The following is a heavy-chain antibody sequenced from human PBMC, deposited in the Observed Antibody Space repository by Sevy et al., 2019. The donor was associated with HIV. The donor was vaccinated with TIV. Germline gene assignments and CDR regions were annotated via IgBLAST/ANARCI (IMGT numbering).Heavy chain of an antibody. CDR1: GYTFNNYY. D-gene: IGHD3-10*01. CDR3: ARGDGSGRCFDS. Sequence: ASVKVSCKASGYTFNNYYLHWVRQAPGQGLQWMGVINPTSGSTKYRQILQGRVTMTSDTLTSTVYMKLTSLRSEDTAVYFCARGDGSGRCFDSWGQGTLVTVSS. CDR2: INPTSGST. V-gene: IGHV1-46*02. J-gene: IGHJ4*02.